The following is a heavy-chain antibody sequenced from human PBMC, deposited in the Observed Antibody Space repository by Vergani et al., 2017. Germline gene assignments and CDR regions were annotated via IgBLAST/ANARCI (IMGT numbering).Heavy chain of an antibody. CDR2: IYWDDDK. CDR3: AHRGSSSWYGPGYFDY. Sequence: QITLKESGPTLVKPTQPLTLTCTFSGFSLSTSGVGVGWIRQPPGMALKWLALIYWDDDKRYSQSLKSSLTITKDTSKTQVVLTRTNMNPVDTATYYCAHRGSSSWYGPGYFDYWGQGTLVTVSS. CDR1: GFSLSTSGVG. D-gene: IGHD6-13*01. J-gene: IGHJ4*02. V-gene: IGHV2-5*02.